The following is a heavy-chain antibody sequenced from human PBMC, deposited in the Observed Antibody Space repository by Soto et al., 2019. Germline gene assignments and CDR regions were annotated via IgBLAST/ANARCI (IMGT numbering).Heavy chain of an antibody. D-gene: IGHD3-3*01. V-gene: IGHV4-59*11. CDR1: GASIRGHT. J-gene: IGHJ5*02. Sequence: QVQLQESGPGLVKASETLSLICTVSGASIRGHTWNWIRQSPGRGLEWIGYIYNNGITNYNPSLKSRVSISLDTSKDQFSLKLRSVTAADTAMYYCARGDTESIFGPRGGSVDPWGQGTVVTVSA. CDR3: ARGDTESIFGPRGGSVDP. CDR2: IYNNGIT.